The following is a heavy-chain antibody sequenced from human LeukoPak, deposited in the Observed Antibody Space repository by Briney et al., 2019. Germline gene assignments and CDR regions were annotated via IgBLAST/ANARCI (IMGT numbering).Heavy chain of an antibody. CDR3: ARDPEY. Sequence: PGGSLRLSCAASGFTFNTYSMNWVRQAPGKRLEWVSYISSSSSTIYYADSVKGRFTISRDNAKNSLYLQMNSLRAEDTAVYYCARDPEYWGQGTLVTVSS. V-gene: IGHV3-48*04. CDR2: ISSSSSTI. J-gene: IGHJ4*02. CDR1: GFTFNTYS.